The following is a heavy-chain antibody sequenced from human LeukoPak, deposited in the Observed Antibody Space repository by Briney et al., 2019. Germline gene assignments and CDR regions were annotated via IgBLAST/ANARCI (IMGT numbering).Heavy chain of an antibody. CDR1: GFSFTNYA. D-gene: IGHD6-13*01. Sequence: PGGSLRLSCAASGFSFTNYAMSLVRQAPARGPEWVSSLRGDGETFYADSVKCRFTLSREDSRKTVYLQLNNLRAEDTAVYYCARVSSWYNYYYYMDVWGKGTTVTVSS. J-gene: IGHJ6*03. V-gene: IGHV3-23*01. CDR3: ARVSSWYNYYYYMDV. CDR2: LRGDGET.